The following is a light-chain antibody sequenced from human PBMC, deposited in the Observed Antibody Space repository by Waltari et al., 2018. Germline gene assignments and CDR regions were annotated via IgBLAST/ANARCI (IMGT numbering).Light chain of an antibody. Sequence: QSALTQPPSASGSPGQPVTIPCTGTSRDVGGFDYVSWYQQHPGKVPRLMIYEVSKRPSGVPDRFSGSKSGNTASLTVSGLQVEDEADYYCSSFAGSSQMLFGGGTKLTVL. V-gene: IGLV2-8*01. CDR1: SRDVGGFDY. CDR2: EVS. J-gene: IGLJ2*01. CDR3: SSFAGSSQML.